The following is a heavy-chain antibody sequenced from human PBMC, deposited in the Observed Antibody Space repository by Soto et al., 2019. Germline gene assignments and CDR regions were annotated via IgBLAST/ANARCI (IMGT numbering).Heavy chain of an antibody. D-gene: IGHD4-17*01. V-gene: IGHV3-30*18. Sequence: ESGGGVVQPGRSLRLSCAASGFTFSSYGMHWVRQAPGKGLEWVAVISYDGSNKYYADSVKGRFTISRDNSKNTLYLQMNSLRAEDTAVYYCAKGDAYGDYSFDYWGQGTLVTVSS. CDR2: ISYDGSNK. J-gene: IGHJ4*02. CDR3: AKGDAYGDYSFDY. CDR1: GFTFSSYG.